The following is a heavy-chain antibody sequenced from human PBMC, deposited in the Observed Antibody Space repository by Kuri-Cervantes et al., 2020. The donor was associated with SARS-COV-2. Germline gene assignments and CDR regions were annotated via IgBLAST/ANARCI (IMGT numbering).Heavy chain of an antibody. J-gene: IGHJ6*03. D-gene: IGHD2-2*01. CDR3: ARGTIVVVPAPILGLGPYYSCYYMDV. CDR1: GFTFGDYA. CDR2: INHSGST. V-gene: IGHV4-34*01. Sequence: ESLKISCTASGFTFGDYAMSWVRQPPGKGLEWIGEINHSGSTNYNPSLKSRVTISVDTSKNQFSLKLSSMTAADTAVYYCARGTIVVVPAPILGLGPYYSCYYMDVCGKGTTVTVSS.